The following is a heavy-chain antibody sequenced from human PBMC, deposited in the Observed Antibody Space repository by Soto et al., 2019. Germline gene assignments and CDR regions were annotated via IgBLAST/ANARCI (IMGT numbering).Heavy chain of an antibody. CDR1: GYAFSSYY. CDR2: INPSGGST. D-gene: IGHD3-10*01. CDR3: AREGGTMGAGWFDP. Sequence: GASVKVSCKASGYAFSSYYMHWVRQAPGQGLEWMGIINPSGGSTTYAQNFQDRVTMTTDTSTSTAYMELRSLRSDDTAVYYCAREGGTMGAGWFDPWGQGTLVTVSS. J-gene: IGHJ5*02. V-gene: IGHV1-46*01.